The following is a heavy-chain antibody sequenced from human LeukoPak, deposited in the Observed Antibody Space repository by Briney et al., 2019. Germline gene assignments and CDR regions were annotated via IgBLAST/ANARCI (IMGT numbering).Heavy chain of an antibody. Sequence: PGGSLRLSCAASGFTFDDYAMHWVRQAPGKGLEWVSGISWNSGSIGYADSVKGRFTISRDNAKNSLYLQMTSLRAEDTALYYCAKELGLYGDYYLTNWGQGTLVTVSS. CDR3: AKELGLYGDYYLTN. CDR1: GFTFDDYA. CDR2: ISWNSGSI. D-gene: IGHD4-17*01. J-gene: IGHJ4*02. V-gene: IGHV3-9*01.